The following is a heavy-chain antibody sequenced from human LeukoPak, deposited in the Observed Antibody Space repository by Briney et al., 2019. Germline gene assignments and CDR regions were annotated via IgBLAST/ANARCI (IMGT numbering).Heavy chain of an antibody. CDR1: GGSISSYY. J-gene: IGHJ5*02. CDR3: ARDHGGWYFSWFDP. D-gene: IGHD6-19*01. Sequence: PSETLSHTCTVSGGSISSYYWSWIRQPAGKGLEWIGRIYTSGSTNYNPSLKSRVTISVDKSKNQFSLKLSSVTAADTAVYYCARDHGGWYFSWFDPWGQGTLVTVSS. V-gene: IGHV4-4*07. CDR2: IYTSGST.